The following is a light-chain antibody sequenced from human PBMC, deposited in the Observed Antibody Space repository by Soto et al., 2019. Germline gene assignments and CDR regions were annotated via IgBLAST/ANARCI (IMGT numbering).Light chain of an antibody. Sequence: DLVMTQSPLSLPVTPGEPASISCRSSQSLRHHNGYYYLDWYLQKPGQSPQVLIYLGSNRASGVPDRVSGRGSGTFFPLKISRVDAENVGVYYCIQTLQAPYSFGQGTKLEIK. CDR3: IQTLQAPYS. J-gene: IGKJ2*01. V-gene: IGKV2-28*01. CDR1: QSLRHHNGYYY. CDR2: LGS.